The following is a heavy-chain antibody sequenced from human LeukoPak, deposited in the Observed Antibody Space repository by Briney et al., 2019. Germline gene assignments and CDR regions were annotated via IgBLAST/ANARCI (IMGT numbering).Heavy chain of an antibody. CDR1: GFPFGGFW. D-gene: IGHD6-25*01. V-gene: IGHV3-7*01. CDR3: ATSAARAIES. CDR2: IKQDGSEK. Sequence: GGTLRLPGAASGFPFGGFWMSWARRAPGKGWECGANIKQDGSEKYYVDSVRGRFTLSRDNAKNSLYLQMNSLRVEDTAVYYCATSAARAIESWGQGTLVTVSS. J-gene: IGHJ4*02.